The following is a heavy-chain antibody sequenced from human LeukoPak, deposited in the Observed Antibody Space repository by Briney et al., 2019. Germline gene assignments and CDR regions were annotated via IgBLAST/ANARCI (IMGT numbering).Heavy chain of an antibody. J-gene: IGHJ5*02. CDR2: IYTSGST. V-gene: IGHV4-4*07. CDR3: AREIVAAAGRRGWFDP. CDR1: GGSISSYY. D-gene: IGHD6-13*01. Sequence: SETLSLTCTVSGGSISSYYWSWIRQPAGKGLEWIGRIYTSGSTNYNPSLKSRVTISVDTSKNQFSLKLSSVTAADTAVYCCAREIVAAAGRRGWFDPWGQRTLVTVSS.